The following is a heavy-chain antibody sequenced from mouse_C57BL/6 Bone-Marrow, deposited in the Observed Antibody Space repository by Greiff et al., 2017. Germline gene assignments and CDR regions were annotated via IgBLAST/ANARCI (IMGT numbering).Heavy chain of an antibody. CDR2: ISYDGSN. CDR1: GYSITSGYY. Sequence: EVKLEESGPGLVKPSQSLSLTCSVTGYSITSGYYWNWIRQFPGNKLEWMGYISYDGSNNYNPSLKNRISITRDTSKNQFFLKLNSVTTEDTATYYCARGPSTVVAPDYWGQGTTLTVSS. J-gene: IGHJ2*01. V-gene: IGHV3-6*01. D-gene: IGHD1-1*01. CDR3: ARGPSTVVAPDY.